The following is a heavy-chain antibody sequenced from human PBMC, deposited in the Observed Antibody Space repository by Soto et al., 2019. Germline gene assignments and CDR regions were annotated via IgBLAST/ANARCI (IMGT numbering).Heavy chain of an antibody. V-gene: IGHV1-8*01. Sequence: ASVKVSCKASGYTFTSYDINWVRQATGQGLEWMGWMNPNSGNTGYAQKFQGRVTMTRNTSISTAYMELSSLRSEDTAVYYCARAIGRVRGVILHYYYYYMDVWGKGTTVTVSS. CDR2: MNPNSGNT. CDR3: ARAIGRVRGVILHYYYYYMDV. J-gene: IGHJ6*03. CDR1: GYTFTSYD. D-gene: IGHD3-10*01.